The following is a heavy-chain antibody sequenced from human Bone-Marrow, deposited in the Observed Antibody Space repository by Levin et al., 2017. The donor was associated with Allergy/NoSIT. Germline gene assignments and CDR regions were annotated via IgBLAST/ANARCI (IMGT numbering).Heavy chain of an antibody. Sequence: GGSLRLSCAASGFTFSSYAMSWVRQAPGKGLEWVSAIYASADSIYYSDSVKGRFTISRDSSTNTLYLHMNSLRAEDTAVYYCARSSRGYGTFDYWGQGTLVTVSS. CDR2: IYASADSI. J-gene: IGHJ4*02. V-gene: IGHV3-23*01. D-gene: IGHD5-12*01. CDR3: ARSSRGYGTFDY. CDR1: GFTFSSYA.